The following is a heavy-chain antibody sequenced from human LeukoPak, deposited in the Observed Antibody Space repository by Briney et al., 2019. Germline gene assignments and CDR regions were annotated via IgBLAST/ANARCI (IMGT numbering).Heavy chain of an antibody. CDR3: AKEGGSYYDGRNFDY. CDR2: VSNDGNYK. J-gene: IGHJ4*02. V-gene: IGHV3-30*18. Sequence: GRSLRLSCAASGFTFSSYGMHWVRQAPGKGLEWVAAVSNDGNYKYYADSVKGRVTISRGKSKSTLYLQMNSLRPEDTAVYYCAKEGGSYYDGRNFDYWGQGTLVTVSS. CDR1: GFTFSSYG. D-gene: IGHD1-26*01.